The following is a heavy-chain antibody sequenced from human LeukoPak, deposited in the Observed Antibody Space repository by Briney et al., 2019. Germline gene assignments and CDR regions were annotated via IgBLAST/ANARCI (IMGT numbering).Heavy chain of an antibody. V-gene: IGHV3-74*01. Sequence: GGSLRLSCAASGFSFSSYWMHWVRQAPGKGLVWVSRINTNGSPTQYADSVKGRFTISRDNAKNTLYLQMNSLRAEDTAVYYCAGDLISGSGSLGYWGQGTLVTVSS. CDR1: GFSFSSYW. D-gene: IGHD3-10*01. CDR3: AGDLISGSGSLGY. CDR2: INTNGSPT. J-gene: IGHJ4*02.